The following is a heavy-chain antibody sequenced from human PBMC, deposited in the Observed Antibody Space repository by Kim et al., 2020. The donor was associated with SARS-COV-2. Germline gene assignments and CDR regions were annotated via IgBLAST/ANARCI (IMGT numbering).Heavy chain of an antibody. CDR1: PPPPRDFS. Sequence: SLILSFSSSPPPPRDFSPPWIRQAPGKELEWVANIKSDGSEKYYVDSVKGRFTISRDNAKNSLYLQMNSLRAEDTAVYYCARGRGGYWGQGTLVTVSS. CDR3: ARGRGGY. D-gene: IGHD2-15*01. CDR2: IKSDGSEK. V-gene: IGHV3-7*01. J-gene: IGHJ4*02.